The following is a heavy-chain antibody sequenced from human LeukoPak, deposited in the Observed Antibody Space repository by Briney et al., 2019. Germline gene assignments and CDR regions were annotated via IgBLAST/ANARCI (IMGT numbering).Heavy chain of an antibody. CDR1: GGSISSYY. CDR3: AVGGSGSYSQDPQGGYYYYGMDV. Sequence: PSETLSLTCTVSGGSISSYYWSWIRQPPGKGLEWIGYIYYSGSTNYNPSLKSRVTISVDTSKNQFSLKLSSVTAADTAVYYCAVGGSGSYSQDPQGGYYYYGMDVWGQGTTVTVSS. J-gene: IGHJ6*02. CDR2: IYYSGST. V-gene: IGHV4-59*01. D-gene: IGHD3-10*01.